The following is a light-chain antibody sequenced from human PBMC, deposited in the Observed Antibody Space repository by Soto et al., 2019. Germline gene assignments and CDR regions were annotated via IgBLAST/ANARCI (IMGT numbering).Light chain of an antibody. CDR2: SND. CDR1: SPNIGSNT. Sequence: QSVLTQLPSASGTPGQRVNISCSGSSPNIGSNTVNWYQHLTGTAPKLLIYSNDQRPSGVPDRFTGSKSGTSASLAISGLQSEDEADYYSAAWDDSLNGVVFGGGTKVTVL. J-gene: IGLJ2*01. CDR3: AAWDDSLNGVV. V-gene: IGLV1-44*01.